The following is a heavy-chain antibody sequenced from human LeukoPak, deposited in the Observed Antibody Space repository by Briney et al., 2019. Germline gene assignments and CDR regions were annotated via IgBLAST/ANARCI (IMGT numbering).Heavy chain of an antibody. V-gene: IGHV3-23*01. CDR2: ISERGGST. D-gene: IGHD3-10*01. Sequence: GGSLRLSCVVSGISLSNYAMTWVRQAPGKGLEWVSYISERGGSTTYADSVKGRFTISRDTSLNTLYLQMNNLRAEDTAAYFCAKRGVVIRGLLVIGYHQEAYHYDFWGLGVLVTVSS. CDR1: GISLSNYA. J-gene: IGHJ4*02. CDR3: AKRGVVIRGLLVIGYHQEAYHYDF.